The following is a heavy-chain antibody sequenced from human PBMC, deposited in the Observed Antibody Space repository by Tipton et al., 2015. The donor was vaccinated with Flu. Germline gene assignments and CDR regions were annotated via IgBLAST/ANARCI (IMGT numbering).Heavy chain of an antibody. V-gene: IGHV3-21*01. J-gene: IGHJ4*02. Sequence: SLRLSCEASGFSFTHYTMNWVRQAPGKGLEWIASISYSDSYIYYKDAVRGRFTISRDNAKNSLYLQMNSLRAEDTAVYYCARDSSRRIVGATLDYWGQGTRVTVSS. CDR2: ISYSDSYI. D-gene: IGHD1-26*01. CDR3: ARDSSRRIVGATLDY. CDR1: GFSFTHYT.